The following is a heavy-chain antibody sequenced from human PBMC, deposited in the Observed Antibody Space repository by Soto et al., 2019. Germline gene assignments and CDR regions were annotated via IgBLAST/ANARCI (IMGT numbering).Heavy chain of an antibody. CDR3: ARGMATIRY. CDR1: GGSFSGYY. D-gene: IGHD5-12*01. Sequence: QVQLQQWGAGLLKPSETLSLNCAVYGGSFSGYYWSWIRQPPGKGLEWIGEINHSGSTNYNPSLKSRVTISVDTSKNQFSLKLSSVTAADTAVYYCARGMATIRYWGQGTLVTVSS. CDR2: INHSGST. V-gene: IGHV4-34*01. J-gene: IGHJ4*02.